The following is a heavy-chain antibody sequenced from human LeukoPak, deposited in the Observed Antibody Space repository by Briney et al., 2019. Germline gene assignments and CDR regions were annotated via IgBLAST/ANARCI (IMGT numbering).Heavy chain of an antibody. V-gene: IGHV3-30-3*01. Sequence: GRSLRLSCAASGFTFSSYAMHWVRQAPGKGLEWVAVISYDGSNKYYADSVKGRFTISGDNSKNTLYLQMNSLRAEDTAVYYCASQDAFDIWGQGTMVTVSS. CDR1: GFTFSSYA. CDR3: ASQDAFDI. J-gene: IGHJ3*02. CDR2: ISYDGSNK.